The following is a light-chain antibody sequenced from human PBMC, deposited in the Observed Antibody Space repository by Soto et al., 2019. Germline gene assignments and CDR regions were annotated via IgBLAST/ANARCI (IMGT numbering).Light chain of an antibody. CDR3: QQRNSWPPTFT. J-gene: IGKJ5*01. CDR1: QGIANY. CDR2: AAS. Sequence: DIQMTQSPSSLSASLGDRVTITCRASQGIANYLAWYQHKPGKVPNLLIYAASTLQSGVPSRFSGGGSGTDFTLTISSLQPEDVATYYCQQRNSWPPTFTFGQGTRLEIK. V-gene: IGKV1-27*01.